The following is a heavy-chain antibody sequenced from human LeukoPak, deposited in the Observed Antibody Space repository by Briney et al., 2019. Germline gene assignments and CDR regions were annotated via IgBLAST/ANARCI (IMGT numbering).Heavy chain of an antibody. V-gene: IGHV3-23*01. CDR1: GFTFSSYA. D-gene: IGHD3-22*01. CDR2: ISGSGGST. Sequence: GGSLRLSCAASGFTFSSYAMSWVRQAPGKGLEWVSAISGSGGSTYYADSVKGRFTISRDSSKNTLYLQMNSLRAEDTAVYYCAKHRASYYDSSGYFHPFDYWGQGTLVTVSS. CDR3: AKHRASYYDSSGYFHPFDY. J-gene: IGHJ4*02.